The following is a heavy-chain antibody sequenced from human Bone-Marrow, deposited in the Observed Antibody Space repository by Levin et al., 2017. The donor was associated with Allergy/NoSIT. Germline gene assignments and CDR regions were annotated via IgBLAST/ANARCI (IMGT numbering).Heavy chain of an antibody. Sequence: SQTLSLTCTVSGASISKYYWTWIRQSAGGGLEWLGRIYTSGTTSYNRSLMSRISMSVDSSTNQFSLRLPSVTAADTAIYYCARGSCPSGSCPNYVYHYGLDVWGQGTTVTVSS. V-gene: IGHV4-4*07. CDR1: GASISKYY. D-gene: IGHD6-13*01. CDR3: ARGSCPSGSCPNYVYHYGLDV. CDR2: IYTSGTT. J-gene: IGHJ6*02.